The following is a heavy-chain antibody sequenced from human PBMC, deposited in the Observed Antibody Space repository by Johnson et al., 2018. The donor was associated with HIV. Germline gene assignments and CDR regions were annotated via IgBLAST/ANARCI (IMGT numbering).Heavy chain of an antibody. CDR2: IRWNSGSI. V-gene: IGHV3-9*01. J-gene: IGHJ3*02. Sequence: VQLVESGGGLVQPGRSLRLSCAASGFTFDDYAMHWVRQAPGKGLEWVSGIRWNSGSIGYADSVKGRFTISRDNAKNSLYLQMNSLRAEDTAVYYCAREGVWELYAFDIWGQGTMVTVSS. CDR3: AREGVWELYAFDI. CDR1: GFTFDDYA. D-gene: IGHD1-26*01.